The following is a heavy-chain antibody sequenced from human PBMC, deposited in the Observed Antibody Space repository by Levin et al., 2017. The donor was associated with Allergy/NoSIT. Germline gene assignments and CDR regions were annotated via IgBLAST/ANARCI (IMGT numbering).Heavy chain of an antibody. J-gene: IGHJ1*01. CDR3: ARDHGGTGYYDILTGYLATRHAEYFQH. CDR1: GFTFSSYS. V-gene: IGHV3-21*01. Sequence: GESLKISCAASGFTFSSYSMNWVRQAPGKGLEWVSSISSSSSYIYYADSVKGRFTISRDNAKNSLYLQMNSLRAEDTAVYYCARDHGGTGYYDILTGYLATRHAEYFQHWGQGTLVTVSS. D-gene: IGHD3-9*01. CDR2: ISSSSSYI.